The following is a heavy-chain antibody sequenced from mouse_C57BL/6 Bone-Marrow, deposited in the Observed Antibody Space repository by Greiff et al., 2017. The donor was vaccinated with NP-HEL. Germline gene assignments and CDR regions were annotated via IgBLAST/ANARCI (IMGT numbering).Heavy chain of an antibody. Sequence: EVMLVESGGDLVKPGGSLKLSCAASGFTFSSYGMSWVRQTPDKRLEWVATISSGGSYTYYPDSVKGRFTISRDNAKNTLYLQMSSLKSEDTAMYYCARRGGYDAYWGQGTLVTVSA. J-gene: IGHJ3*01. CDR3: ARRGGYDAY. CDR2: ISSGGSYT. CDR1: GFTFSSYG. D-gene: IGHD2-2*01. V-gene: IGHV5-6*02.